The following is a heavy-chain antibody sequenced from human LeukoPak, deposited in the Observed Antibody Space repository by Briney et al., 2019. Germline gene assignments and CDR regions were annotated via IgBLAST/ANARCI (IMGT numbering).Heavy chain of an antibody. CDR2: ISSSSSTI. V-gene: IGHV3-11*04. D-gene: IGHD2-15*01. J-gene: IGHJ6*02. CDR1: GFTFSDYY. Sequence: GGSLRLSCAASGFTFSDYYMSWIRQAPGKGLEWVSYISSSSSTIYYADSVKGRFTISRDNAKNSLYLQMNSLRAEDTAVYYCARGGYCSGGSCYGHGMDVWGQGTTVTVSS. CDR3: ARGGYCSGGSCYGHGMDV.